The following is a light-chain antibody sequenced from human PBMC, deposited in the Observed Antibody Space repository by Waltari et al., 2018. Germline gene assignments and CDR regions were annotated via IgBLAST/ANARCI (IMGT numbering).Light chain of an antibody. CDR2: KAS. CDR1: QSISSW. CDR3: QQYYTYPLT. Sequence: GDRVTITCRASQSISSWLAWYQQKPGKAPKLLIYKASTLEGGVPSRFSGIGSGTDFTLTISSLQPDDSAAYYCQQYYTYPLTFGGGTKVEIK. V-gene: IGKV1-5*03. J-gene: IGKJ4*01.